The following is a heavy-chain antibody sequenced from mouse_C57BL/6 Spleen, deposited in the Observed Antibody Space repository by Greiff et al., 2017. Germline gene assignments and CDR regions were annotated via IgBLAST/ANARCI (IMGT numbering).Heavy chain of an antibody. V-gene: IGHV14-2*01. CDR2: IDPEDGET. J-gene: IGHJ1*03. CDR3: AIYDGDYDWYFDG. D-gene: IGHD2-3*01. CDR1: GFNIKDYY. Sequence: VQLKQSGAELVKPGASVKLSCTASGFNIKDYYMHWVKQRPEQGLEWIGRIDPEDGETKYAPKFQGKATITADTSSNTAYLQLSSLTSEDTAVYYCAIYDGDYDWYFDGWGTGTTVTVSS.